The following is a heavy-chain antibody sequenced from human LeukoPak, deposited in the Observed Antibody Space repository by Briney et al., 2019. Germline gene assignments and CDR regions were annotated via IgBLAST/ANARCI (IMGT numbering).Heavy chain of an antibody. CDR2: ISGSGGST. CDR3: AKCGYDFWSGYYTGIRDYYYGMDV. Sequence: GGSLRLSCAASGFTFSSYAMSWVRQAPGKGLEWVSAISGSGGSTYYAVSVKGRFTISRDNSKNTLYLQMNSLRAEDTAVYYCAKCGYDFWSGYYTGIRDYYYGMDVWGQGTTVTVSS. D-gene: IGHD3-3*01. J-gene: IGHJ6*02. V-gene: IGHV3-23*01. CDR1: GFTFSSYA.